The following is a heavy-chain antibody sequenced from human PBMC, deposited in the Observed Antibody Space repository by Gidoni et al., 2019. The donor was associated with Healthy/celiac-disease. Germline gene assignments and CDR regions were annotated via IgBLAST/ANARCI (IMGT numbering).Heavy chain of an antibody. D-gene: IGHD4-17*01. J-gene: IGHJ6*02. CDR2: ISAYNGNT. V-gene: IGHV1-18*01. CDR1: GYTFTSYG. Sequence: QVQLVQSGAEVKKPGASVKVSCKASGYTFTSYGISWVRQAPGQGLEWMGWISAYNGNTNYAQKLQGRVTMTTDTSTSTAYMELRSLRSDDTAVYYCASVHDYGDYVVDYRGLDVWGQGTTVTVSS. CDR3: ASVHDYGDYVVDYRGLDV.